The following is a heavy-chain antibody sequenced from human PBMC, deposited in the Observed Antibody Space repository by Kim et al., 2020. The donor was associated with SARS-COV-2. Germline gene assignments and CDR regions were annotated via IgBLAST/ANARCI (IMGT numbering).Heavy chain of an antibody. D-gene: IGHD3-3*01. CDR3: AKDQATYYDFWSGSPRGYYFDY. J-gene: IGHJ4*02. Sequence: GGSLRLSCAASGFTFSSYAMSWVRQAPGKGLEWVSAISGSGGSTYYADSVKGRFTISRDNSKNTLYLQMNSLRAEDTAVYYCAKDQATYYDFWSGSPRGYYFDYWGQGTLVTVSS. CDR1: GFTFSSYA. CDR2: ISGSGGST. V-gene: IGHV3-23*01.